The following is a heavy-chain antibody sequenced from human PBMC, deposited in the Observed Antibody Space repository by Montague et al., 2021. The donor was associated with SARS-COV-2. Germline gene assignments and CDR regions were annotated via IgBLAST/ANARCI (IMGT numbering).Heavy chain of an antibody. D-gene: IGHD3-10*01. V-gene: IGHV3-48*03. CDR1: GFTFRRYE. Sequence: SLRLSFAASGFTFRRYEMHWVRQPPGKGLQWVSYINTGGDTMFYADSVKGRFTTSRDDAKNSLFLQINSLRADDTGVYYCAEGGSINYWGQGTLVTVSP. CDR2: INTGGDTM. J-gene: IGHJ4*02. CDR3: AEGGSINY.